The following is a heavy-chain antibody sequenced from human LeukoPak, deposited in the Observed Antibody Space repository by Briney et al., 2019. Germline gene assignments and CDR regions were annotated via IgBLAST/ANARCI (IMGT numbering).Heavy chain of an antibody. V-gene: IGHV1-18*04. D-gene: IGHD1-26*01. CDR3: ARVGATSWFDP. CDR2: ISAYNGNT. Sequence: ASVKVSCEASGYIFTGYYMHWVRQAPGQGLEWMGWISAYNGNTNYAQKLQGRVTMTTDTSTSTAYMELRSLRSDDTAVYYCARVGATSWFDPWGQGTLVTVSS. CDR1: GYIFTGYY. J-gene: IGHJ5*02.